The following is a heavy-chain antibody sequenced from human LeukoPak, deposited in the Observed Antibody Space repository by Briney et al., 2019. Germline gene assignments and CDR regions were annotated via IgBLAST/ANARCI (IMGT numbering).Heavy chain of an antibody. CDR2: IYYSGST. Sequence: SETLSLTCSVSGYSISSGYYWSWIRQPPGKGLEWIGYIYYSGSTNYNPSLKSRVTISVDTSKNQFSLKLSSVTAADTAVYYCARDLSSGKGSNWFDPWGQGTLVTVSS. CDR3: ARDLSSGKGSNWFDP. CDR1: GYSISSGYY. V-gene: IGHV4-59*01. D-gene: IGHD6-19*01. J-gene: IGHJ5*02.